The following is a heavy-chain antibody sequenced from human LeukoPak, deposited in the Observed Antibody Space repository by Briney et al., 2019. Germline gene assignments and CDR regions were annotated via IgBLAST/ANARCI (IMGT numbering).Heavy chain of an antibody. J-gene: IGHJ4*02. CDR3: ARDRIAAAGNFDY. V-gene: IGHV1-69*05. D-gene: IGHD6-13*01. Sequence: SVKVSCKASGGTFSSYAISWVRQAPGQGLEWMGRIIPIFGTANYAQKFQGRVTITTDESMSTAYMELSSLRSEDTAVYYCARDRIAAAGNFDYWGQGTLVTVSS. CDR1: GGTFSSYA. CDR2: IIPIFGTA.